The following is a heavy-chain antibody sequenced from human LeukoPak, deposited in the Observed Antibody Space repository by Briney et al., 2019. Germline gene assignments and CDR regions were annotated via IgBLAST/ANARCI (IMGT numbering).Heavy chain of an antibody. CDR2: VYYSGST. D-gene: IGHD5-24*01. Sequence: SETLSLTCTVSGGSISSYYWSWIRQPPGKGLEWIGYVYYSGSTNYNPSLKSRVTISVDTSKNQFSLKLTSVTAADTAVYYCARDRDGNNWFDPWGQGTLVTVSS. V-gene: IGHV4-59*01. J-gene: IGHJ5*02. CDR1: GGSISSYY. CDR3: ARDRDGNNWFDP.